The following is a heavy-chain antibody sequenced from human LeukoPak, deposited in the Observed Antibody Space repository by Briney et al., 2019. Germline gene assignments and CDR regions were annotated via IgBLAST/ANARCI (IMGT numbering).Heavy chain of an antibody. CDR1: GVSISSKNW. J-gene: IGHJ4*01. CDR3: ARGPGHSGSYYVFDY. V-gene: IGHV4-4*02. CDR2: IYHTGST. D-gene: IGHD1-26*01. Sequence: SETLSLTCAVSGVSISSKNWWIWVRQPPGKGLEWIGEIYHTGSTNYNPSLKSRVTISVDKPNNQFSLRLSSVTAADTAMYYCARGPGHSGSYYVFDYWGQGTLVTVSS.